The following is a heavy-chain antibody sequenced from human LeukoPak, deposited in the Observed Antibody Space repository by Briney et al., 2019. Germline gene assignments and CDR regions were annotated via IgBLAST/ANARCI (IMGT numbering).Heavy chain of an antibody. CDR1: GFTFTNAW. J-gene: IGHJ4*02. CDR2: IKGKTDGGTT. D-gene: IGHD3-10*01. V-gene: IGHV3-15*01. CDR3: TTDHEGN. Sequence: PGGSLRLSCAASGFTFTNAWMSWVRQAPGKGLEWVGRIKGKTDGGTTDYAAPVKGRFTISRDDSKNTVYLQMNSLKAEDTAVYYCTTDHEGNWGQGTLVTVSS.